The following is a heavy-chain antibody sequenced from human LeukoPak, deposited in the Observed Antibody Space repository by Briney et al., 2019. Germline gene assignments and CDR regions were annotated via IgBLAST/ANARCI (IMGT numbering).Heavy chain of an antibody. CDR1: GYTITSYY. J-gene: IGHJ4*02. CDR2: IIPIFGTA. Sequence: SVKVSCKASGYTITSYYMHWVRQAPGQGLEWMGGIIPIFGTANYAQKFQGRVTITADESTSTVYMELSSLRSEDTAVYYCARAEGIAPEFDYWGQGTLVTVSS. V-gene: IGHV1-69*13. CDR3: ARAEGIAPEFDY. D-gene: IGHD6-13*01.